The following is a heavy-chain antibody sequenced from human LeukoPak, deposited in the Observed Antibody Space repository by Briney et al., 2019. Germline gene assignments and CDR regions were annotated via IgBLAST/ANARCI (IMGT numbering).Heavy chain of an antibody. V-gene: IGHV4-59*01. D-gene: IGHD3-16*01. J-gene: IGHJ6*03. CDR3: ARDWGVAATPGYMDV. Sequence: SETLSLTCTVSGGSISSYYWSWIRPPPGKGLEWIGYIYYSGSTNYNPSLKSRVTISVDTSKNQFSLKLTSVTAADTAVYYCARDWGVAATPGYMDVWGKGTTVTVSS. CDR2: IYYSGST. CDR1: GGSISSYY.